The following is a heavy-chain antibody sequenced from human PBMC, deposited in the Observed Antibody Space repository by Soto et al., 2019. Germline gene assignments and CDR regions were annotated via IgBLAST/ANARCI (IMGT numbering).Heavy chain of an antibody. V-gene: IGHV3-33*01. Sequence: PGGSLTLSCAASGFTFSSYGMHWVRQAPGKGLEWVAVIWYDGSSKYYVDSVKGRFTISRDDSKNTAYLQMNSLKTEDTAVYYCTRQRRSDRLRFLEWEQPLNGMDVWGQGTTVTVSS. CDR1: GFTFSSYG. CDR3: TRQRRSDRLRFLEWEQPLNGMDV. J-gene: IGHJ6*02. CDR2: IWYDGSSK. D-gene: IGHD3-3*01.